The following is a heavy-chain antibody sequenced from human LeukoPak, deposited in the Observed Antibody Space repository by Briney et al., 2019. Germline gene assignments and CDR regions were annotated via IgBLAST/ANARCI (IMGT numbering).Heavy chain of an antibody. CDR3: ARVAVPGTYDY. CDR1: GGSINNYY. Sequence: SETLSLTCSVSGGSINNYYWSWVRQPPGKGLELIGYIHYSGSTYYNPSLKSRVTISVDTSKNQFSLKLSSVTAADTAVYYCARVAVPGTYDYWGQGTLVTVSS. D-gene: IGHD6-19*01. V-gene: IGHV4-59*12. J-gene: IGHJ4*02. CDR2: IHYSGST.